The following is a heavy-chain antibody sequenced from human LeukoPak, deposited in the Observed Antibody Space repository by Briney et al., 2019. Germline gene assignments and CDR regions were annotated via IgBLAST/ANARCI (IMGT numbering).Heavy chain of an antibody. CDR2: INHSGRT. CDR1: SGSISSSSYY. Sequence: SETLSLTCTVSSGSISSSSYYWGWIRQPPGKGLEWIGIINHSGRTYYKPSLKSRITISVDTSNNQFSLKLSSVIAADTALYFCARHNSRGVSHWIDPWGQGTQVTVSS. D-gene: IGHD3-10*01. J-gene: IGHJ5*02. CDR3: ARHNSRGVSHWIDP. V-gene: IGHV4-39*01.